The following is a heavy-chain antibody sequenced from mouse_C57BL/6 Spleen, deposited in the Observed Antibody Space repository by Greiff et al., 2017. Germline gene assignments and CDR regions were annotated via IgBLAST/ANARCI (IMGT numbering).Heavy chain of an antibody. Sequence: QVQLTQSGPELVKPGASVKISCKASGYAFSSSWMNWVKQRPGTGLEWIGRIYPGDGDTNYNGKFKGKATLTADNASSTAYMQLSSLTSEDSAVXFCARATAQATPFAYWGQGTLGTVSS. CDR3: ARATAQATPFAY. CDR1: GYAFSSSW. J-gene: IGHJ3*01. CDR2: IYPGDGDT. V-gene: IGHV1-82*01. D-gene: IGHD3-2*02.